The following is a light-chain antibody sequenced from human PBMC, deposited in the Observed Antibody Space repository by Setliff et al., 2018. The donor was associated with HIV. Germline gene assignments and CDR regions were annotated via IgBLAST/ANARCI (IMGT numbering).Light chain of an antibody. Sequence: QSALTQPASVSGSPGQAITISCTGNNSDIGTYDLVSWYQQHPGKAPKLLIYDVTNRPSGVSNRFSGSKSGTTASLTISGLQAEDEAVYFCSSYRGGSTLFVLGPGTKVTVL. CDR1: NSDIGTYDL. CDR3: SSYRGGSTLFV. CDR2: DVT. J-gene: IGLJ1*01. V-gene: IGLV2-14*02.